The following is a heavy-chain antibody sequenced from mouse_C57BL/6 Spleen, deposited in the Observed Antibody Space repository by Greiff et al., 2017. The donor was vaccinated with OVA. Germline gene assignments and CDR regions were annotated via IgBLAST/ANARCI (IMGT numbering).Heavy chain of an antibody. CDR1: GYSITSGYY. J-gene: IGHJ4*01. CDR2: ISYDGSN. V-gene: IGHV3-6*01. D-gene: IGHD2-4*01. Sequence: VQLKESGPGLVKPSQSLSLTCSVTGYSITSGYYWNWIRQFPGNKLEWMGYISYDGSNNYNPSLKNRISITRDTSTNQFCLKLNSVTTEDTATYYCARERIYDYDDAGYAMDYWGQGTSVTVSS. CDR3: ARERIYDYDDAGYAMDY.